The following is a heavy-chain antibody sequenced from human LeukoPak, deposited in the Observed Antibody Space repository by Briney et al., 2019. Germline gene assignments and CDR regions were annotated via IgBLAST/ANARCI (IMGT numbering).Heavy chain of an antibody. V-gene: IGHV5-51*01. CDR2: IYPGDSDT. Sequence: GESLKISCKGSGYIFTSYWIGWVRQMPGKGLEWMGIIYPGDSDTRYSPSFQGQVTISADKSISTAYLQWSSLKASDTAMYYCARRQYSSSWEFDPWGQGTLVTVPS. D-gene: IGHD6-13*01. CDR1: GYIFTSYW. CDR3: ARRQYSSSWEFDP. J-gene: IGHJ5*02.